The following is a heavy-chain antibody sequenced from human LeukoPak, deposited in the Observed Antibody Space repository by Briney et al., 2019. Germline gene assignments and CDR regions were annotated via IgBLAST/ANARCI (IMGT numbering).Heavy chain of an antibody. CDR3: TTARVGY. CDR1: GFTFTDAW. V-gene: IGHV3-15*01. CDR2: IKTKTDGETT. Sequence: NPGGSLRLSCEAFGFTFTDAWMSWVRQAPGKGLEWVGRIKTKTDGETTDHAAAVTGRFTISRDDSKNTVYLQMNSLTSDDTGVYYCTTARVGYWGQGTLVTV. J-gene: IGHJ4*02.